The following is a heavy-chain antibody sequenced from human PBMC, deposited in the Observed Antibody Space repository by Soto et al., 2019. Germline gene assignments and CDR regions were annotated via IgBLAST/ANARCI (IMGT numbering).Heavy chain of an antibody. CDR2: FDPEDGET. V-gene: IGHV1-24*01. J-gene: IGHJ6*03. Sequence: ASVKVSCKVSGYTLTELSMHWVRQAPGKGLEWMGGFDPEDGETIYAQKFQGRVTMTEDTSTDTAYMELSSLRSEDTAVYYCAKNGTCSSTSCYIYYYYMDVWGKGTTVTVSS. CDR1: GYTLTELS. D-gene: IGHD2-2*02. CDR3: AKNGTCSSTSCYIYYYYMDV.